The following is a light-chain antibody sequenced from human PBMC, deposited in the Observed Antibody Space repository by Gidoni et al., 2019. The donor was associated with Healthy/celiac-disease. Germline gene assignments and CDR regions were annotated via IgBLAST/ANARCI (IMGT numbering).Light chain of an antibody. V-gene: IGLV2-8*01. CDR2: EVS. J-gene: IGLJ1*01. Sequence: VTISCTGTSSDVGGYNYLSWYQQHPGKAPKLMIYEVSKRPSGVPDRFSGSKSGNTASLTVSGLQAEDEADYYCSSYAGSNNQVFGTGTKVTVL. CDR1: SSDVGGYNY. CDR3: SSYAGSNNQV.